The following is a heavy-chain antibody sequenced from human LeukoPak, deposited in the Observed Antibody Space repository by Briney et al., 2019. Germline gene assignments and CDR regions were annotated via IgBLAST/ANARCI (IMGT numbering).Heavy chain of an antibody. CDR2: IFFSGST. CDR1: GGSISTYY. CDR3: ARHSARGLVN. Sequence: SETLSLTCTVSGGSISTYYWSWIRQPPGKGLEWIGHIFFSGSTNYTPSLQSRVTISLDTSNNQFSLNLNSVTAADTAVYYFARHSARGLVNWGEGTLV. J-gene: IGHJ1*01. D-gene: IGHD3-10*01. V-gene: IGHV4-59*08.